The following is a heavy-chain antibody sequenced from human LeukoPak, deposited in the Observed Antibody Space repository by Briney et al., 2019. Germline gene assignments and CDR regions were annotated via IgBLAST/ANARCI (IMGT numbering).Heavy chain of an antibody. Sequence: PGGSLRLSCAASGFTFSSYEMNWVRQAPGKGLEWVSYISSSGSTIYYADSVKGRFTISRDNAKNSLYLQMNSLRAEDTAVYYCARQRGYSYVYWGQGTLVTVPS. D-gene: IGHD5-18*01. J-gene: IGHJ4*02. CDR1: GFTFSSYE. CDR3: ARQRGYSYVY. CDR2: ISSSGSTI. V-gene: IGHV3-48*03.